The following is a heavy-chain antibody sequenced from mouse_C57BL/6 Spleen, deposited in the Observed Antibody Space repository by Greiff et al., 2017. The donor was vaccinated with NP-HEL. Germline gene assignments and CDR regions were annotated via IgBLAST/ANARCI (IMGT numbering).Heavy chain of an antibody. D-gene: IGHD1-1*01. CDR3: ARDPLYGSSFDY. J-gene: IGHJ2*01. V-gene: IGHV5-4*01. CDR1: GFTFSSYA. Sequence: DVKLVESGGGLVKPGGSLKLSCAASGFTFSSYAMSWVRQTPEKRLEWVATISDGGSYTYYPDNVKGRFTISRDNAKNNLYLQMSHLKSEDTAMYYCARDPLYGSSFDYWGQGTTLTVSS. CDR2: ISDGGSYT.